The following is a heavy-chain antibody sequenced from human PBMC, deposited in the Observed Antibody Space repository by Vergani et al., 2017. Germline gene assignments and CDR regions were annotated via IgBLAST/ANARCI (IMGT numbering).Heavy chain of an antibody. CDR2: LYYSGST. CDR1: GGSISSGDYS. D-gene: IGHD4-11*01. Sequence: QVQLQESGPGLVKPSQTLSLTCTVSGGSISSGDYSWSWIRQPPGPGLVWIGYLYYSGSTYYNPSLKSRVTISVDTSKNQFSLKLSSVNAADTAVDYCARGLRDDYSNYARGYYYDYMDVWGKGTTVTVSS. V-gene: IGHV4-30-4*01. J-gene: IGHJ6*03. CDR3: ARGLRDDYSNYARGYYYDYMDV.